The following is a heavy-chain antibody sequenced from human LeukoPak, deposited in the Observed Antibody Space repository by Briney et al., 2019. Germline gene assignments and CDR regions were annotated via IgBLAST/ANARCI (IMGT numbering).Heavy chain of an antibody. V-gene: IGHV4-59*12. CDR3: AREGTAGTNLNRFDP. J-gene: IGHJ5*02. D-gene: IGHD1-1*01. CDR2: ISYSGST. CDR1: GGSISSYY. Sequence: LETLSLTCTVSGGSISSYYWSWIRQPPGKGLEWIGYISYSGSTNFNPSLKSRVTISVDTSKNQFSLKLSSVTAADTAVYYCAREGTAGTNLNRFDPWGQGTLVTVSS.